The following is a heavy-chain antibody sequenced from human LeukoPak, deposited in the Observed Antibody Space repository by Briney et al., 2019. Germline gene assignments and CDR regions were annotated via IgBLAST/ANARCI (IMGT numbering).Heavy chain of an antibody. Sequence: GGSVRLSCTASGFTFSNAGMTWVRQAPGKGLEWVGRVKRIIDGETTQYAAPVKGRFVISRDDSKTTVYLQMNSLKTEDTAMYYCTTDSGAYWGQGSLVTVSS. J-gene: IGHJ4*02. CDR2: VKRIIDGETT. CDR1: GFTFSNAG. V-gene: IGHV3-15*01. CDR3: TTDSGAY. D-gene: IGHD3-10*01.